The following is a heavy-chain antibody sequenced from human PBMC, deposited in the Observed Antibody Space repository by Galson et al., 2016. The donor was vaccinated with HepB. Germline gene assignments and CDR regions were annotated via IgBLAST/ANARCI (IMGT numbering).Heavy chain of an antibody. Sequence: SLRLSCAASGFTFSDYAMNRVRQAPGKGLEWVSAISGSGGSTYFADSVKGRFTISRDNSKNTLFLQMHSLRAGDTALYYCAKDSGAYYYDSSGYRRNAFDIWGQGTMVTVSS. D-gene: IGHD3-22*01. CDR2: ISGSGGST. J-gene: IGHJ3*02. V-gene: IGHV3-23*01. CDR3: AKDSGAYYYDSSGYRRNAFDI. CDR1: GFTFSDYA.